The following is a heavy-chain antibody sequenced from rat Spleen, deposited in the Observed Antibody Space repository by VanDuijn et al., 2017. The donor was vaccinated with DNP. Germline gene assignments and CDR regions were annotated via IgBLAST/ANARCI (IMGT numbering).Heavy chain of an antibody. Sequence: EVQLVESGGGLVQPGRSLKLSCAVSGITFRDHNMAWVRQAPKKGLEWVATISCDGRDTYYRDSVKGRFTISRDNAKSTLYLQMDSLRSEDTATYYCTTRDGGYWGQGVMVTVSS. V-gene: IGHV5-7*01. CDR2: ISCDGRDT. CDR1: GITFRDHN. J-gene: IGHJ2*01. CDR3: TTRDGGY. D-gene: IGHD1-11*01.